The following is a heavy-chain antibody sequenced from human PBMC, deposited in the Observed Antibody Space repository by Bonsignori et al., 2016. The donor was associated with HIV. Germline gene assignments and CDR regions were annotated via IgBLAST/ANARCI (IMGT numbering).Heavy chain of an antibody. CDR2: INPNSGGT. V-gene: IGHV1-2*02. D-gene: IGHD4-17*01. CDR3: ARAIGAPYYFDY. Sequence: WVRQAPGQGLEWMGWINPNSGGTNYAQKFQGRVTMTRDTSISTAYMELSRLRSDDTAVYYCARAIGAPYYFDYWGQGTLVTVSS. J-gene: IGHJ4*02.